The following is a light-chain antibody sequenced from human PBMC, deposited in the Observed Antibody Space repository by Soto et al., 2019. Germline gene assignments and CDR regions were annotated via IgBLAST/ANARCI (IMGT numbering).Light chain of an antibody. CDR3: AAWDDSLNGFYV. CDR2: SNS. V-gene: IGLV1-44*01. J-gene: IGLJ1*01. CDR1: SSNIGRNT. Sequence: QSVLTQPPSASGTPGQRVTISCSGRSSNIGRNTVNWDQQIPGTAPTLHIYSNSQWPRGVPDRFSGSKSGTSASLAISALQSEDEADYYCAAWDDSLNGFYVFGTGTKVTVL.